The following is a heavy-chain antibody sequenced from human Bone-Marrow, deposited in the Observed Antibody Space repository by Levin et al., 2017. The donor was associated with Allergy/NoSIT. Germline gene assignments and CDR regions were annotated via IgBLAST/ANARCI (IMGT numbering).Heavy chain of an antibody. CDR1: GGSISSSSYY. D-gene: IGHD3-3*01. V-gene: IGHV4-39*02. CDR3: ARETIFGPNWFDP. J-gene: IGHJ5*02. Sequence: SQTLSLTCTVSGGSISSSSYYWGWIRQPPGKGLEWIGSIYYSGSTYYNPSLKSRVTISVDTSKNQFSLKLSSVTAADTAVYYCARETIFGPNWFDPWGQGTLVTVSS. CDR2: IYYSGST.